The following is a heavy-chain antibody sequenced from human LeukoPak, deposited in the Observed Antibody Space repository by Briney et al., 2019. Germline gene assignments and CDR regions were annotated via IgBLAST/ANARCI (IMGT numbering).Heavy chain of an antibody. V-gene: IGHV3-7*01. CDR1: GFTFSSYW. Sequence: GGSLRLSCAASGFTFSSYWMSWVRQAPGKGLEWVANIKQGGSEKYYVDSVKGRFTISRDNAKNSLYLQMNSLRAEDTAVYYCARDLDSSGYYFSYYYYYGMDVWGQGTTVTVSS. J-gene: IGHJ6*02. CDR3: ARDLDSSGYYFSYYYYYGMDV. D-gene: IGHD3-22*01. CDR2: IKQGGSEK.